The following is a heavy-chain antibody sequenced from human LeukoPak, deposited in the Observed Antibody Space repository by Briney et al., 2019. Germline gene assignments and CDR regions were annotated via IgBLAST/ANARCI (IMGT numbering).Heavy chain of an antibody. D-gene: IGHD1-14*01. J-gene: IGHJ4*02. CDR2: ISSSSSTI. V-gene: IGHV3-48*04. CDR3: ARAPLGREPRIDY. Sequence: PGGSLRLSCAASGFTFSSYSMNWVRQAPGKGLEWVSYISSSSSTIYYADSVKGRFTISRDNAKNSLYLQMNSLRAEDTAVYYCARAPLGREPRIDYWGQGTLVTVSS. CDR1: GFTFSSYS.